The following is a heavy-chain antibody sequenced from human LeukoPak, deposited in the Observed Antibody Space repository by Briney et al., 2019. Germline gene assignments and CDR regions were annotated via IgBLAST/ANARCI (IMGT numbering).Heavy chain of an antibody. CDR3: ARRSGYVSYMDV. J-gene: IGHJ6*03. D-gene: IGHD5-12*01. Sequence: ASVKVSCKASGGTFSSYAISWVRQAPGQGLEWMGGIIPIFGTAKYAQKFQGRVTITADKSTSTAYMELSSLRSEDTAVYYCARRSGYVSYMDVWGKGTTVTISS. V-gene: IGHV1-69*06. CDR1: GGTFSSYA. CDR2: IIPIFGTA.